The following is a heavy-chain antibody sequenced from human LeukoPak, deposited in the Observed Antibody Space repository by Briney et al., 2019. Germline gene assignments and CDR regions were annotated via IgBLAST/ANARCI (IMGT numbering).Heavy chain of an antibody. Sequence: SETLSLTCTVSGYSVSSGYFWGWIRQPPGKRLEWIGNMYHTGTTYYNPSLKSRVTITIDTSKNQFSLKLSSVTAADTAVYYCARVSLGYCSSTSCYGRGPFDYWGQGTLVTVSS. V-gene: IGHV4-38-2*02. CDR2: MYHTGTT. D-gene: IGHD2-2*01. CDR1: GYSVSSGYF. CDR3: ARVSLGYCSSTSCYGRGPFDY. J-gene: IGHJ4*02.